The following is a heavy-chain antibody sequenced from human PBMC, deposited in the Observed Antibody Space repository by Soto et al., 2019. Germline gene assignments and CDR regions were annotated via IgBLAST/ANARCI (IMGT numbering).Heavy chain of an antibody. Sequence: QLQLQESGPGLVKPSETLSLTCTVSGGSISSSSYYWGWIRQPPGKGLEWIGSIYYSGSTYYNPSLKSRVTLAVDTSKNQFSLKLSSVTAADTALYYCARGESYYGSGSWGQGTLVTVSS. J-gene: IGHJ4*02. D-gene: IGHD3-10*01. CDR1: GGSISSSSYY. V-gene: IGHV4-39*01. CDR3: ARGESYYGSGS. CDR2: IYYSGST.